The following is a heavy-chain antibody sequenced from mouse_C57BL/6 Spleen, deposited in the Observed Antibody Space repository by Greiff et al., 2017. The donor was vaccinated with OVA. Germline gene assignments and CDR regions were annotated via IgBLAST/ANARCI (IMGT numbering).Heavy chain of an antibody. Sequence: EVQLQQSGPELVKPGASVKISCKASGYTFTDYYMNWVKQSHGKSLEWIGDINPNNGGTSYNQKFKGKATLTVDKSSSTAYMELRSLTSEDSAVYYCARRRIYYDVPYYFDYWGQGTTLTVSS. V-gene: IGHV1-26*01. CDR2: INPNNGGT. J-gene: IGHJ2*01. D-gene: IGHD2-4*01. CDR1: GYTFTDYY. CDR3: ARRRIYYDVPYYFDY.